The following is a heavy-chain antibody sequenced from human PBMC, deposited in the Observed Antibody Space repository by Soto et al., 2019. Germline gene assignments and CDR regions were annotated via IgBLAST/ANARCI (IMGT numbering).Heavy chain of an antibody. CDR2: IWHDGSSK. D-gene: IGHD3-3*01. CDR3: ARDTGGGVWSGFSS. V-gene: IGHV3-33*01. Sequence: QVQLVESGGGVVQPGRSLRLSCAASGFSFSNFAMHWVRQAPGKGLEWVAVIWHDGSSKYYVDPVKGRFTISRDNSENTLYLEMNSLRGEDTAVYYCARDTGGGVWSGFSSWGQGTLVTVSS. CDR1: GFSFSNFA. J-gene: IGHJ5*02.